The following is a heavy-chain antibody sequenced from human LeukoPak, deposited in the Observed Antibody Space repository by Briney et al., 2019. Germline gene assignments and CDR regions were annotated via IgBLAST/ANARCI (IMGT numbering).Heavy chain of an antibody. CDR2: ISGTGGST. CDR3: AKGRGVSSGSFNY. V-gene: IGHV3-23*01. CDR1: GFTFSSYA. J-gene: IGHJ4*02. Sequence: PGGSLRLSCAASGFTFSSYAMSWVRQAPGKGLEWVSAISGTGGSTYYADSVKGRFTISRDNSKNTLYLQMNSLRAEDMAVYYCAKGRGVSSGSFNYWGQGTLVTVSS. D-gene: IGHD1-26*01.